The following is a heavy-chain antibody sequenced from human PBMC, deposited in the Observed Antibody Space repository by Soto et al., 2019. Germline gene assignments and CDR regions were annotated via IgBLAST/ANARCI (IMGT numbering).Heavy chain of an antibody. V-gene: IGHV1-2*02. D-gene: IGHD3-3*01. J-gene: IGHJ4*02. CDR2: INPNSGGT. CDR3: ASLIGQYYDFWSGPFY. CDR1: GYTFTGYY. Sequence: ASVKVSCKASGYTFTGYYMHWVRQAPGQGLEWMGWINPNSGGTNYAQKFQGRVTMTRDTSISTAYMELSGLRSDDTAVYYCASLIGQYYDFWSGPFYWGQGTLVTVS.